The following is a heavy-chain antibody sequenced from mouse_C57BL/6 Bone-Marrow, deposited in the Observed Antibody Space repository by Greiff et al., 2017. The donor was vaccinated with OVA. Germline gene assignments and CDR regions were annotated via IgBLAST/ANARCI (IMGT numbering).Heavy chain of an antibody. CDR1: GFNIKDYY. CDR3: AISITTVVATDPWFAY. Sequence: VQLQQSGAELVKPGASVKLSCTASGFNIKDYYMHWVKQRTEQGLEWIGRIDHEDGETKYAPKFQGKATITADTSSNTAYLQLSSLTSEDTAVYYCAISITTVVATDPWFAYWGQGTLVTVSA. D-gene: IGHD1-1*01. J-gene: IGHJ3*01. V-gene: IGHV14-2*01. CDR2: IDHEDGET.